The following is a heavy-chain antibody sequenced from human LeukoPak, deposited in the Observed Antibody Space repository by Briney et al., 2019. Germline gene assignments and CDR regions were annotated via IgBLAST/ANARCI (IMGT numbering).Heavy chain of an antibody. D-gene: IGHD2-21*01. V-gene: IGHV3-23*01. J-gene: IGHJ4*02. CDR1: GFTFSSYA. CDR3: AKDQFVVVIATYFDY. Sequence: GGSLRLSCAASGFTFSSYAMSWVRQPPGKGLEWVSSIGGSGGSTYYADSVKGRFTISRDNSKNTLYLQMNSLRAEDTAVYYCAKDQFVVVIATYFDYWGQGALVTVSS. CDR2: IGGSGGST.